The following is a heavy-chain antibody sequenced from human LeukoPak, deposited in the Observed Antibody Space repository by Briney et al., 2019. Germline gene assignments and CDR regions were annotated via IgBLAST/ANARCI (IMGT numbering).Heavy chain of an antibody. D-gene: IGHD3-10*01. CDR3: ARDHYTSGTH. Sequence: ESGGSLRLSSAASGFTFSDYWMHWARQAPGKGLVWVSRISGDGSSTIYADSVKGRFTISRDNAKNTLYLQMNSLRAEDTAVYYCARDHYTSGTHWGQGTLVTVSS. V-gene: IGHV3-74*01. CDR1: GFTFSDYW. CDR2: ISGDGSST. J-gene: IGHJ4*02.